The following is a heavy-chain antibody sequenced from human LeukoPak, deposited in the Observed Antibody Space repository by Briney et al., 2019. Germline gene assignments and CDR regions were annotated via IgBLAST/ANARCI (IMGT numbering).Heavy chain of an antibody. V-gene: IGHV1-46*01. CDR3: ARVPNYDFWSGYYPFDY. CDR2: INPSGGST. D-gene: IGHD3-3*01. Sequence: ASVKVSCKASGYTFTGYYMHWVRQAPGQGLEWMGIINPSGGSTSYAQKFQGRVTMTRDMSTSTVYMELSSLRSEDTAVYYCARVPNYDFWSGYYPFDYWGQGTLVTVSS. J-gene: IGHJ4*02. CDR1: GYTFTGYY.